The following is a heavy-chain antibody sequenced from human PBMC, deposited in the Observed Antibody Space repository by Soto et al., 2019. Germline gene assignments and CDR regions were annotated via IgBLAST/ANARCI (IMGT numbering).Heavy chain of an antibody. J-gene: IGHJ5*02. D-gene: IGHD3-3*01. CDR3: ARGFGVVIPSNWFDP. Sequence: SETLSLTCTVSGGSISSYYWSWIRQPPGKGLEWIGYIYYSGSTNYNPSLKSRVTISVDTSKNQFSLKLSSVTAADTAVYYCARGFGVVIPSNWFDPWGQGTLVTSPQ. CDR2: IYYSGST. CDR1: GGSISSYY. V-gene: IGHV4-59*01.